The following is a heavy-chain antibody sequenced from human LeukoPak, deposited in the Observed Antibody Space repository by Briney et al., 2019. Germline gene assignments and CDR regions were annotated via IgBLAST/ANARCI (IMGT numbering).Heavy chain of an antibody. CDR3: ARAVAGSYYQKFDY. CDR1: GGSISSGSYY. J-gene: IGHJ4*02. Sequence: SETLSLTCTVSGGSISSGSYYWSWIRQPAGKGLEWIGRIYTSGSTNYNPSLKSRVTISVDTSKNQFSLKLSSVTAADTAVYYCARAVAGSYYQKFDYWGQGTLVTVSS. CDR2: IYTSGST. V-gene: IGHV4-61*02. D-gene: IGHD3-10*01.